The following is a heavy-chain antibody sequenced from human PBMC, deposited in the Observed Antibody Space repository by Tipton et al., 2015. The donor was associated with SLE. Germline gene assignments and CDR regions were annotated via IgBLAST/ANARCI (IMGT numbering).Heavy chain of an antibody. V-gene: IGHV4-61*05. Sequence: TLSLTCTVSVGSISSSSYYWGWIRRPPGKGLEWIGYIYHTGSTTYNPSLKSRVSMSVDTSKNQFSLELSSVTAADTAVYYCARSPSSGWEYYFDYWGQGTQVTVSS. D-gene: IGHD6-19*01. CDR2: IYHTGST. CDR3: ARSPSSGWEYYFDY. CDR1: VGSISSSSYY. J-gene: IGHJ4*02.